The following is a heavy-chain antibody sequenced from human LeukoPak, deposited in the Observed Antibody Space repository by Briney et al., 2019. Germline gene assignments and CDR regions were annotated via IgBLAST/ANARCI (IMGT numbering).Heavy chain of an antibody. V-gene: IGHV3-23*01. CDR3: AKSDYGSESYFFDY. J-gene: IGHJ4*02. D-gene: IGHD3-10*01. CDR1: GFTFSSYA. CDR2: ISGSGGST. Sequence: GGSLRLSCAASGFTFSSYAMSWVRQAPGKGLEWVSAISGSGGSTYYADSVKGRFTISRDNSKTTLYLQMNSLRAEDTAVYYCAKSDYGSESYFFDYWGQGTLVTVSS.